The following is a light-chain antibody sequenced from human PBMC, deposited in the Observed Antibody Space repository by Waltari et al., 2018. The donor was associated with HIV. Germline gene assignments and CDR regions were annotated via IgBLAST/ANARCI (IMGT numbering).Light chain of an antibody. CDR3: QRYGSPPLCN. CDR2: GAS. V-gene: IGKV3-20*01. Sequence: EAVARPSPGTLSLSPGARATLSCSVSQTVGSHCLAWDQQKPGQAPRLLIYGASSSATGIPDRFSGRGSETDFTRTIARLEPEEFGVYYCQRYGSPPLCNFGPGTKVDI. J-gene: IGKJ3*01. CDR1: QTVGSHC.